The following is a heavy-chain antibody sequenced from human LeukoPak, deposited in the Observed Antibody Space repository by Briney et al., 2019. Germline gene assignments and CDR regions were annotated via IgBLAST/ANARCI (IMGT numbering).Heavy chain of an antibody. V-gene: IGHV4-4*07. Sequence: PSETLSLTCAVSGGSIPNYYWSWIRQPAGKGLEWIGRTSASGNTNYNPSLKSRVTMSADTSKSQFSLKLTSVTAADTAVYYCAREATMAVWGQGTLVTVSS. CDR1: GGSIPNYY. CDR3: AREATMAV. D-gene: IGHD3-10*01. CDR2: TSASGNT. J-gene: IGHJ4*02.